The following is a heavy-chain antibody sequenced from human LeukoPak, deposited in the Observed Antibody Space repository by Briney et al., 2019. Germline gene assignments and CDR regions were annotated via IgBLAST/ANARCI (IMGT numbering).Heavy chain of an antibody. J-gene: IGHJ4*02. V-gene: IGHV4-34*01. Sequence: SETLSLTCAVYGGSFSGYYWSWIRQPPGKGLEWIGEINHSGSTNYNPSLKSRVTISVDTSKNQFSLRLSSVTAADTAVYYCARTDGTGHFDYWGQGTLVTVSS. CDR1: GGSFSGYY. CDR2: INHSGST. D-gene: IGHD1-1*01. CDR3: ARTDGTGHFDY.